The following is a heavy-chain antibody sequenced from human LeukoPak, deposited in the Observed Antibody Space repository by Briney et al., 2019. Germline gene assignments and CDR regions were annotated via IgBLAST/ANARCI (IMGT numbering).Heavy chain of an antibody. CDR2: FHDSEST. CDR3: ARGDASGRPGIGFDF. CDR1: GGSISNSY. D-gene: IGHD1-26*01. V-gene: IGHV4-59*01. J-gene: IGHJ4*02. Sequence: MSSETLSLTCTVSGGSISNSYWSWIRQPPGKGLEWIGFFHDSESTNYNPSLKSRVSISLDTSKNQVSLWLSSVTAADTAVYYCARGDASGRPGIGFDFWGQGTLVTVSS.